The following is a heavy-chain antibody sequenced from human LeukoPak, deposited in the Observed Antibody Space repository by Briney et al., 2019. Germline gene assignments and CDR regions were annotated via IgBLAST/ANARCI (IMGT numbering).Heavy chain of an antibody. Sequence: ASVKVSCKASGYTFTSYSMHWARQAPGQGLEWMGIINPSGGSTSYAQKFQGRVTMTRDTSTSTVYMELSSLRSEDTAVYYCARGGSCNSASGGDCSHLLIAWGQGTLVTVSS. V-gene: IGHV1-46*01. CDR3: ARGGSCNSASGGDCSHLLIA. CDR2: INPSGGST. J-gene: IGHJ5*02. D-gene: IGHD2-21*02. CDR1: GYTFTSYS.